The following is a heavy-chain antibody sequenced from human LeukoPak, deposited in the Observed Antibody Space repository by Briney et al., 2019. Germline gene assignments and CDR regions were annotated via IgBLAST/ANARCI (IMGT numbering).Heavy chain of an antibody. D-gene: IGHD3-10*01. Sequence: ASVKVSCKASGYTFTGYYMHWVRQAPGQGPEWMGWINPNSGGTNYAQKFQGRVTMTRDTSISTAYMELSRLRSDDTAVYYCARAATMVRGVLRFDPWGQGTLVTVSS. CDR2: INPNSGGT. CDR3: ARAATMVRGVLRFDP. CDR1: GYTFTGYY. J-gene: IGHJ5*02. V-gene: IGHV1-2*02.